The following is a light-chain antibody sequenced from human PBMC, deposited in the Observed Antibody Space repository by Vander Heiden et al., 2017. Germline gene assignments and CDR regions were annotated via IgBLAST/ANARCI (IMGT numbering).Light chain of an antibody. CDR1: ESVSIGC. CDR2: GAS. Sequence: ETAWTQSPRTLSLHPGERATLSCRAPESVSIGCLPGYQQKPGQAPRLLIYGASSRAPGIPDRFRRSGYGTDFSLAMSRLVPEDFAVYYCQWDGSTPYSFGQGTNLEIK. V-gene: IGKV3-20*01. J-gene: IGKJ2*03. CDR3: QWDGSTPYS.